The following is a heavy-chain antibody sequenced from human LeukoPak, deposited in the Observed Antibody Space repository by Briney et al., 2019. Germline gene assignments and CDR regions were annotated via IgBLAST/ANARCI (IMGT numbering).Heavy chain of an antibody. D-gene: IGHD3-3*01. CDR2: IYYSGST. CDR3: ARVGYDFWSGYSSTASNWFDP. V-gene: IGHV4-59*01. Sequence: PSETLSLTCTVSGGSISSYYWSWIRQPPGKGLEWIGYIYYSGSTNYNPSLKSRVTISVDTSKSQFSLKLSSVTAADTAVYYCARVGYDFWSGYSSTASNWFDPWGQGTLVTVSS. J-gene: IGHJ5*02. CDR1: GGSISSYY.